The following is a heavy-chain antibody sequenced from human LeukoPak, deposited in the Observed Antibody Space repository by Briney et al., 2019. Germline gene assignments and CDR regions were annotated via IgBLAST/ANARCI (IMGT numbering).Heavy chain of an antibody. D-gene: IGHD4-17*01. CDR2: ISTSSSTM. CDR1: GFTFSTYS. V-gene: IGHV3-48*01. CDR3: AKERGFSGDPQDFDY. J-gene: IGHJ4*02. Sequence: GGSLRLSCAASGFTFSTYSMNWVRQAPGKGLEWVSYISTSSSTMYYADSVKGRFTISRDNARNSLYLQMNSLRAEDTALYYCAKERGFSGDPQDFDYWGQGTLVTVSS.